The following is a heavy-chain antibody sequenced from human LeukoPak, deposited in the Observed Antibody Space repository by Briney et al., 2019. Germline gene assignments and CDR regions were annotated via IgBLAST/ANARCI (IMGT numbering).Heavy chain of an antibody. Sequence: GGSLRLSCAASGFTVSSYGMHWVREAPGKGLEWVAFIRYGGSNKYYADSVKGRFTISRDNSKNTLYLQMNSLRAEDTAVYYCAKADEEDTAMVNDAFDIWGQGTMVTVSS. CDR3: AKADEEDTAMVNDAFDI. CDR2: IRYGGSNK. V-gene: IGHV3-30*02. D-gene: IGHD5-18*01. J-gene: IGHJ3*02. CDR1: GFTVSSYG.